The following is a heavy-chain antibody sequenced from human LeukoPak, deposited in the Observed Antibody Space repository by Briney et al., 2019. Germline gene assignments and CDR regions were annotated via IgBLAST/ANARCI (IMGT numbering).Heavy chain of an antibody. J-gene: IGHJ1*01. D-gene: IGHD6-19*01. CDR1: GGSISSGGYY. Sequence: SQTLSLTCTVSGGSISSGGYYWSWIRQPPGKGLEWIGYIYHSGSTYYNPSLKSRVTISVDRSKNQFSLKLSSVTAADTAVYYCARVYSSGSRAFQHWGQGTLVTVSS. CDR3: ARVYSSGSRAFQH. CDR2: IYHSGST. V-gene: IGHV4-30-2*01.